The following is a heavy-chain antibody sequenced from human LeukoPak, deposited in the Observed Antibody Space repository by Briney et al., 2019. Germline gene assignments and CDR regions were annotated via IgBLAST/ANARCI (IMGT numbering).Heavy chain of an antibody. Sequence: ASETLSLTCTVSGGSISSSSYYWGWIRQPPGKGLEWIGYISYTGSTNYNPSLKSRVTISVDTSKNQFSLKLSSVTAADTAVYYCARLLGGSLRFLEWLPTAWWFDPWGQGTLVTVSS. J-gene: IGHJ5*02. CDR2: ISYTGST. CDR3: ARLLGGSLRFLEWLPTAWWFDP. D-gene: IGHD3-3*01. CDR1: GGSISSSSYY. V-gene: IGHV4-61*05.